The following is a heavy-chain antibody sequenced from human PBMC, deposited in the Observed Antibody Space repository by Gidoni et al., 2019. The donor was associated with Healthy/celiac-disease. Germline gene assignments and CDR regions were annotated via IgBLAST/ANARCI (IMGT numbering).Heavy chain of an antibody. Sequence: QVQLVQSGAEVKKPGSSVKVSGKASGGTFSSYAISWVRQAPGQGLEWMGGIIPIFGTANDAQKFQGRVTITADESTSTAYMELSSLRSEDTAVYYCARRRGDYGDYDDAFDIWGQGTMVTVSS. CDR1: GGTFSSYA. J-gene: IGHJ3*02. D-gene: IGHD4-17*01. CDR2: IIPIFGTA. CDR3: ARRRGDYGDYDDAFDI. V-gene: IGHV1-69*01.